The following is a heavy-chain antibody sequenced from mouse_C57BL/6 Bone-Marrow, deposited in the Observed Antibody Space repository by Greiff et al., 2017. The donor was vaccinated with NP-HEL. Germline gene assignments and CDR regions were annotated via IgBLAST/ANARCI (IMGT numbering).Heavy chain of an antibody. CDR2: IWRGGST. D-gene: IGHD1-1*01. CDR1: GFSLTSYG. V-gene: IGHV2-5*01. CDR3: AKNRFHYYGSNWYFDV. J-gene: IGHJ1*03. Sequence: VQLVESGPGLVQPSQSLSITCTVSGFSLTSYGVHWVRQSPGKGLEWLGVIWRGGSTDYNAAFMSRLSITKDNSKSQVFFKMNSLQADDTAIYYCAKNRFHYYGSNWYFDVWGTGTTVTVSS.